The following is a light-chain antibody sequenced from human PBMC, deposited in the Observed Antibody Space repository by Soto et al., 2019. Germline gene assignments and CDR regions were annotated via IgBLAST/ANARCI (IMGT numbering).Light chain of an antibody. J-gene: IGKJ1*01. Sequence: IQMTQSPSTLSASVGDRVIITCRASQSISNWLAWYQQKPGKAPNLLIYKASSLKSGVPSRFSGSGSGTEFTLTISSLQPDDFATYFCQEYDSYSGTFGQGSKVDNK. CDR3: QEYDSYSGT. V-gene: IGKV1-5*03. CDR1: QSISNW. CDR2: KAS.